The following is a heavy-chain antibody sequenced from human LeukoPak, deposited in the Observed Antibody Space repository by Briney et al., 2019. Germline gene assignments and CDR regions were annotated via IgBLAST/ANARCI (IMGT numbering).Heavy chain of an antibody. CDR3: ARGGYDYVWGSYRYTHFDY. J-gene: IGHJ4*02. Sequence: GGSLRLSCAASGFTVSSNYMSWVRQAPGKGLEWVSVIYSGGSTYYADSVKGRFTISRDNSKNTLYLQMNSLRAEDTAVYYSARGGYDYVWGSYRYTHFDYWGQGTLVTVSS. CDR2: IYSGGST. V-gene: IGHV3-53*01. CDR1: GFTVSSNY. D-gene: IGHD3-16*02.